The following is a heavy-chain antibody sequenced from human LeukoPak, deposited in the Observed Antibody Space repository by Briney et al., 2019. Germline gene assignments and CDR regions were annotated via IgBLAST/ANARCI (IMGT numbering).Heavy chain of an antibody. CDR3: ARAGKPAFDY. D-gene: IGHD4-23*01. CDR1: GFIVSSNY. Sequence: PGGSLRLSCAASGFIVSSNYMSWVRQPPGKGLEWIGEIYHSGSTNYNPSLKSRVTISVDKSKNQFSLKLSSVTAADTAVYYCARAGKPAFDYWGQGTLVTVSS. J-gene: IGHJ4*02. V-gene: IGHV4-4*02. CDR2: IYHSGST.